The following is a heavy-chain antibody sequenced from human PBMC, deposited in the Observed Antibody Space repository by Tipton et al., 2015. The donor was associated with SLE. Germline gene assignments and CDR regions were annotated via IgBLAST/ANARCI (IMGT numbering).Heavy chain of an antibody. J-gene: IGHJ3*02. CDR3: ARDAGRDITGTHGAFDI. Sequence: TLSLTCAVYGGSFSGYYWSWIRQHPGKGLEWIGYIYYSGSTYYNPSLKSRVTISVDTSKNQFSLKLSSVTAADTAVYYCARDAGRDITGTHGAFDIWGQGTMVTVSS. CDR2: IYYSGST. D-gene: IGHD1-20*01. CDR1: GGSFSGYY. V-gene: IGHV4-31*11.